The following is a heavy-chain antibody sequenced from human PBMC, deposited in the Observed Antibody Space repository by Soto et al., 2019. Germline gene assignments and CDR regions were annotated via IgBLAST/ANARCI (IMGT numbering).Heavy chain of an antibody. CDR3: ARDLAKYGGDGALDY. CDR2: ISYDGSNK. V-gene: IGHV3-30-3*01. Sequence: GGSLRLSCAASGFTFSSYAMHWVRQAPGKGLEWVAVISYDGSNKYYADSVKGRFTISRDNSKNTLYLQMNSLRAEDTAVYYCARDLAKYGGDGALDYWGQGTLVTVSS. CDR1: GFTFSSYA. J-gene: IGHJ4*02. D-gene: IGHD5-12*01.